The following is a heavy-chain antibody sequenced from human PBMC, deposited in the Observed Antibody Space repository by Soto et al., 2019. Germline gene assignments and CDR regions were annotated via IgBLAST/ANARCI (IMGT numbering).Heavy chain of an antibody. CDR1: GLTFSSDW. CDR2: INTDGSST. V-gene: IGHV3-74*01. CDR3: ATVVGYNWFES. J-gene: IGHJ5*01. Sequence: VQLLQSGGGIVQPGGSLGLSCAASGLTFSSDWMHWFRQAPGKGLVWVSRINTDGSSTNYVDSVKGRFTISRDNAKNTLYLQMNRLRAEDTAVYYCATVVGYNWFESWGQGTLVTVSS.